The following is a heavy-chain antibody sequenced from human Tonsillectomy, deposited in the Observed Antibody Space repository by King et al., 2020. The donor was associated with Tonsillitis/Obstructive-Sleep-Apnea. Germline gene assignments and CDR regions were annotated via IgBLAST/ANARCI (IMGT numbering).Heavy chain of an antibody. V-gene: IGHV3-23*04. CDR3: AKDRDGDTAMVVDY. J-gene: IGHJ4*02. CDR2: ISGSGGST. D-gene: IGHD5-18*01. CDR1: AFTFSSYA. Sequence: VQLVESGGGLVQPGVSLRLSCAASAFTFSSYAMSWVRPAPGKGLEWVSAISGSGGSTYYADSVKGRFTIARDNSKNTLYLQRNSLRAEDTAVYYCAKDRDGDTAMVVDYWGQGTLVTVSS.